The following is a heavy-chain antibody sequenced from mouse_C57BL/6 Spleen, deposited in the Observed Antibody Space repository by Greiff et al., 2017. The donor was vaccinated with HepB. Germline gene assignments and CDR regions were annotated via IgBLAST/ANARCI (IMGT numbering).Heavy chain of an antibody. CDR2: IWSDGST. V-gene: IGHV2-6-1*01. J-gene: IGHJ4*01. CDR3: ARHRGYPFYAMDY. CDR1: GFSLTSYG. D-gene: IGHD3-3*01. Sequence: QVQLKESGPGLVAPSQSLSITCTVSGFSLTSYGVHWVRQPPGKGLEWLVVIWSDGSTTYNSALKSRLSISKDNSKSQVFLKMNSLQTDDTAMYYCARHRGYPFYAMDYWGQGTSVTVSS.